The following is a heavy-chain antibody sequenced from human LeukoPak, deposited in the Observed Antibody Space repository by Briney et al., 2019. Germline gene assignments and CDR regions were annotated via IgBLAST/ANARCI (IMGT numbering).Heavy chain of an antibody. J-gene: IGHJ2*01. D-gene: IGHD5-18*01. CDR2: IDSDRNTT. CDR1: GLAFSSYW. Sequence: PGGSLRLSCVASGLAFSSYWMHWVRQAPGKGLVWVSRIDSDRNTTIYADSVKGRFTISRDNAKKTLYLQMNSLRVEDTAVYYCARAGYGYFDLWGRGTLVTVSS. V-gene: IGHV3-74*01. CDR3: ARAGYGYFDL.